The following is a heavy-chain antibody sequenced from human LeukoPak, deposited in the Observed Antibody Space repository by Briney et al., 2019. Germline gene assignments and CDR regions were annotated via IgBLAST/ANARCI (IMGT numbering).Heavy chain of an antibody. CDR2: IGVGGTT. D-gene: IGHD3-22*01. CDR1: GCTFSSYG. V-gene: IGHV3-23*01. J-gene: IGHJ5*02. Sequence: GGSLRLSCVASGCTFSSYGMNWVRQAPGQGLEWVSVIGVGGTTYYADSGKGRFTISRDTSKNTLYLQMNSLRAEDTAVYFCAKTQGYYESWGQGTLVTVSS. CDR3: AKTQGYYES.